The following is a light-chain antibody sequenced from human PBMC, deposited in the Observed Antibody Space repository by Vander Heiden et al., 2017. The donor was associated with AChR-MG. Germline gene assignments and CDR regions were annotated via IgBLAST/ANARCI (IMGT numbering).Light chain of an antibody. V-gene: IGKV1-39*01. CDR1: QNIDTY. CDR3: QQSYQTPYT. CDR2: DGS. J-gene: IGKJ2*01. Sequence: DIQMTQSPSPLSASVGDRVIISCWASQNIDTYVNWYQHKPGEAPQLLIYDGSRLQSGVPSVFSGGGSGTDFTLTISSLQPEDFATYYCQQSYQTPYTFGQGTRLEIK.